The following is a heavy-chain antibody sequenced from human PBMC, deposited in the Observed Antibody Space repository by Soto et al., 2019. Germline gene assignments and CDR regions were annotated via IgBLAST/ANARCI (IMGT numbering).Heavy chain of an antibody. CDR2: ILSKAGNYAT. CDR3: IRGGSPYYYDY. Sequence: EVQLVESGGGLVQPGGSLKLSCAASGFIFSGSAVHWVRQASGKGLERVGRILSKAGNYATAYPASMKGRFTISRDDSENTAFLQMSSLKTEDTAVYYCIRGGSPYYYDYWGQGTLVAVSS. J-gene: IGHJ4*02. V-gene: IGHV3-73*01. CDR1: GFIFSGSA.